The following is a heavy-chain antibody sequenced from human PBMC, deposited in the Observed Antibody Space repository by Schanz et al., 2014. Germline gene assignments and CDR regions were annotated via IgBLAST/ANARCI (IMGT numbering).Heavy chain of an antibody. J-gene: IGHJ4*02. CDR1: GYTFISYG. D-gene: IGHD6-13*01. V-gene: IGHV1-3*01. CDR2: INAGTGNT. CDR3: ARSGSSNWYFFDY. Sequence: QEQLVQSGAEVRKPGASVKVSCKASGYTFISYGIKWVRQAPGQRLEWMGWINAGTGNTEYSQKFQGRVTITRDTLASTAYMEVSSLRSEDTAVYYCARSGSSNWYFFDYWGQGTLVTVSS.